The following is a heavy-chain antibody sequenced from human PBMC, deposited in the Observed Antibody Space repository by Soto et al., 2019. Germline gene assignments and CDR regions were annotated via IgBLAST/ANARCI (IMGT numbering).Heavy chain of an antibody. J-gene: IGHJ4*02. CDR3: ARGWEVSNYFDY. Sequence: PSETLSLTCTVSGGSISSYYWSWIRQPPGKGLEWIGYIYYSGSTNYNPSLKSRVTISVDTSKNQFSLKLSSVTAADTAVYYCARGWEVSNYFDYWGQGTMVTVYS. CDR2: IYYSGST. CDR1: GGSISSYY. V-gene: IGHV4-59*01. D-gene: IGHD1-26*01.